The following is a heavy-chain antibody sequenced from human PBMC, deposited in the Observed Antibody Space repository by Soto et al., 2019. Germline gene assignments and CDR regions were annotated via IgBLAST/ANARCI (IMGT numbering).Heavy chain of an antibody. CDR2: IRSKAKSYAT. D-gene: IGHD2-15*01. Sequence: EVQLVESAGSLVQPGGSLKLSCAASGFTFSGSAMHWVRQAAGKGLEWVGRIRSKAKSYATAYAASVKGRFTIARDDSKNTAYLQMNSLKTEDTAVYYCTRRYCSGGSCSADPANFDYWGQGTLVTVSS. CDR1: GFTFSGSA. J-gene: IGHJ4*02. CDR3: TRRYCSGGSCSADPANFDY. V-gene: IGHV3-73*01.